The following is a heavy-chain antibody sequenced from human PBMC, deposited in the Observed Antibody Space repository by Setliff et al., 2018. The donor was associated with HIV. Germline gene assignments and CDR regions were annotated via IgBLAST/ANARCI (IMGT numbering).Heavy chain of an antibody. D-gene: IGHD3-3*02. CDR2: INANGGGT. V-gene: IGHV1-46*01. J-gene: IGHJ5*02. CDR1: GYTFTSCF. CDR3: ARGTAPRPASVLEFLEWLFPNWFDP. Sequence: ASVKVSCKASGYTFTSCFLHWLRQAPGQGLEWMGIINANGGGTSYAQKFQGRVTMTRDTSISTAYMELSSLRSDDTAVYYCARGTAPRPASVLEFLEWLFPNWFDPWGQGTLVTVSS.